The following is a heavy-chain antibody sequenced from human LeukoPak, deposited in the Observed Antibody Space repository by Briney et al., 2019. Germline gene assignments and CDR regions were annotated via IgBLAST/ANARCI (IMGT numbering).Heavy chain of an antibody. CDR2: VYYTGSGST. CDR3: ARDRIAVAANPDYYYYYMDV. D-gene: IGHD6-19*01. V-gene: IGHV4-59*01. Sequence: PSETLSLTCTVSSDSITPYYWSWIRQPPGKGLEWIGYVYYTGSGSTSNNPSLKSRVTISVDTSKNQFSLKLSSVTAADTAVYYCARDRIAVAANPDYYYYYMDVWGKGTTVTVSS. CDR1: SDSITPYY. J-gene: IGHJ6*03.